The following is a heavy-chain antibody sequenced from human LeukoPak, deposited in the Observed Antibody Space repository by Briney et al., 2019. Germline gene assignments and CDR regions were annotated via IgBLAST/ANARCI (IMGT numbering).Heavy chain of an antibody. CDR2: INPNSGGT. V-gene: IGHV1-2*02. J-gene: IGHJ5*02. D-gene: IGHD2-2*01. CDR3: ARNPSPSPNWFDP. CDR1: GYTFTGYY. Sequence: GASVKVSCKASGYTFTGYYMHWVRQAPGQGLEWMGWINPNSGGTNYAQKFQGRVTMTRDTSISTAYMELSRLRSDDTVVYYCARNPSPSPNWFDPWGQGTLVTVSS.